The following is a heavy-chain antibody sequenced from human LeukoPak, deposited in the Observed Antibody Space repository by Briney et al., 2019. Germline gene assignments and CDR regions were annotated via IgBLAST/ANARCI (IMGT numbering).Heavy chain of an antibody. CDR1: GASINSGTFY. D-gene: IGHD2-21*01. J-gene: IGHJ5*02. CDR2: VVSGVKT. V-gene: IGHV4-39*01. CDR3: ARLLIGYYWFDP. Sequence: SETLSLTCSVSGASINSGTFYWGWLRQPPGKGLEWIGNVVSGVKTYFNPSLKSRVTLSLDMSKNQVSLKVDSVTAADTAVYCARLLIGYYWFDPWGQGTLVTVSS.